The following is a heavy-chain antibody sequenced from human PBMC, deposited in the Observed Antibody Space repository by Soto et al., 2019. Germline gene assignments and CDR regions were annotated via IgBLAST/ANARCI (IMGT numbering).Heavy chain of an antibody. Sequence: PGGSLRLSCAASGFTFSSFGMHWVRQAPGKGLEWVAVIWYDGSNKYYADSVKGRFTISRDNSKNTLYLQMNSLRAEDTAVYYCARGDSSGYNDYWGQGTLVTVSS. J-gene: IGHJ4*02. CDR3: ARGDSSGYNDY. CDR1: GFTFSSFG. D-gene: IGHD3-22*01. V-gene: IGHV3-33*01. CDR2: IWYDGSNK.